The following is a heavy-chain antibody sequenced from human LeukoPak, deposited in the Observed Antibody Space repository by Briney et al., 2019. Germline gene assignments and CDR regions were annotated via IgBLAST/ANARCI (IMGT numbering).Heavy chain of an antibody. CDR2: ISSSSSYI. V-gene: IGHV3-21*01. Sequence: GGSLRLSCAASGFTYSSYSMNWVRQAPGKGLEWVSSISSSSSYIYYADSMKGRFTISRDNAKDSLYLQMNSLKAEDTAVYYCARVRGYYDSSGYYSPWGQGTLVTVSS. J-gene: IGHJ5*02. CDR1: GFTYSSYS. D-gene: IGHD3-22*01. CDR3: ARVRGYYDSSGYYSP.